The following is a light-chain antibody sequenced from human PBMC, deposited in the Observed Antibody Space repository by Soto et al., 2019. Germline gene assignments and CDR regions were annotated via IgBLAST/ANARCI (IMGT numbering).Light chain of an antibody. CDR2: TNN. Sequence: QSVLTQPPSVSGAPGQRVTISCTGSNSNIGAGYDVHWYLQLPGTAPKLLVYTNNNRPSGVPDRFSGSKSGTSASLAITGLQAEAEADYYCQSYDSRLSAYVFGTGTKLTVL. J-gene: IGLJ1*01. V-gene: IGLV1-40*01. CDR3: QSYDSRLSAYV. CDR1: NSNIGAGYD.